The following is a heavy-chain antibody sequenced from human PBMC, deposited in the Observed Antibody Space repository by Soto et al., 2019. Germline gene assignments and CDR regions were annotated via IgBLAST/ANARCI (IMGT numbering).Heavy chain of an antibody. CDR2: ISYDGSNK. V-gene: IGHV3-30*18. CDR1: GFTFSSYG. CDR3: AKDIVATNVAYFDY. J-gene: IGHJ4*02. D-gene: IGHD5-12*01. Sequence: GGSLRLSCAASGFTFSSYGMHWVRQAPGKGLEWVAVISYDGSNKYYADSVKGRFTISRDNSKNTLYLQMNSLRAEDTAVYYCAKDIVATNVAYFDYWGQGTLVTVSS.